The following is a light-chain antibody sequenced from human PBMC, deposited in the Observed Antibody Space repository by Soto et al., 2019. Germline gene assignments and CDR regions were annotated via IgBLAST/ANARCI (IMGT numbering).Light chain of an antibody. V-gene: IGKV3-20*01. CDR3: QQYGSSPRV. J-gene: IGKJ1*01. CDR2: GAS. Sequence: EIVLTQSPGTLSLSPGERATLSCRASQSVSGTYLAWYQHRPGQPPRLLIYGASSRATGIPDRFSGSGSGTDFTLTINRLEPEDFAVYYCQQYGSSPRVFGQGTKVEV. CDR1: QSVSGTY.